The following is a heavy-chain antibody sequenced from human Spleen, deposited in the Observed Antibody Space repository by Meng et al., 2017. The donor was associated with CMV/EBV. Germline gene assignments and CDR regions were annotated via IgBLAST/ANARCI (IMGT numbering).Heavy chain of an antibody. V-gene: IGHV3-15*01. D-gene: IGHD5-18*01. CDR2: IKSKTDGGTT. CDR3: TTLRGYSFIY. CDR1: GFTFSNAW. J-gene: IGHJ4*02. Sequence: GESLKISCAASGFTFSNAWMSWVRQAPGKGLEWVGRIKSKTDGGTTDYAAPVKGRFTISRDDSKNTLYLQMNSLKTEDTAVYYCTTLRGYSFIYWGQGTLVTVS.